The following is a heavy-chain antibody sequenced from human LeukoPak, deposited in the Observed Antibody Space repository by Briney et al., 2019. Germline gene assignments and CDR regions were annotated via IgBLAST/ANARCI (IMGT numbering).Heavy chain of an antibody. CDR2: MNPNSGNT. J-gene: IGHJ6*02. V-gene: IGHV1-8*01. CDR3: ARCPWSPLRFGELCPYGMDV. Sequence: ASVKVSCKASGYTFTSYDINWVRQATGQGLEWMGWMNPNSGNTGYAQKFQGRVTMTRNTSISTAYMELSSLRSEDTAVYYCARCPWSPLRFGELCPYGMDVWGQGTTVTVSS. CDR1: GYTFTSYD. D-gene: IGHD3-10*01.